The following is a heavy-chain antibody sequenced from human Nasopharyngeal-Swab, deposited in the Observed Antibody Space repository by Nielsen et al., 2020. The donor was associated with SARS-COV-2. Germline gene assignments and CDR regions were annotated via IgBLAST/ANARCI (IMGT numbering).Heavy chain of an antibody. CDR2: ISYDGSNK. Sequence: GESLKISCVVSGFTFSSDAMHWVRQAPGKGLEWVAVISYDGSNKSYADSVEGRFPISRDNSKNTLYLQMNSLRAEDTAVYYCATTPLDSSGFYYGFDYWGQGTLVTVSS. D-gene: IGHD3-22*01. J-gene: IGHJ4*02. V-gene: IGHV3-30-3*01. CDR3: ATTPLDSSGFYYGFDY. CDR1: GFTFSSDA.